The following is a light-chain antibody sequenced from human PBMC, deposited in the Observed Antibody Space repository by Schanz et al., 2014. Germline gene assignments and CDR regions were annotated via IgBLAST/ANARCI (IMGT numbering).Light chain of an antibody. CDR2: DVS. J-gene: IGLJ3*02. V-gene: IGLV2-14*01. CDR3: SSYTSSTTWV. CDR1: SSDVGVYDY. Sequence: QSALTQPASVSGSPGQSITISCTGTSSDVGVYDYVSWYQQHPGKAPKVMIYDVSNRPSGVSNRFSGSKSGNTASLTISGLQAEDEAHYYCSSYTSSTTWVFGGGTKLTVL.